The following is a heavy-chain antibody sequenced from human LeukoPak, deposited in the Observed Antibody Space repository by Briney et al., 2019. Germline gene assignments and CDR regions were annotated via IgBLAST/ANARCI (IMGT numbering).Heavy chain of an antibody. CDR3: AKDGPGNWNYGPDAFDI. J-gene: IGHJ3*02. D-gene: IGHD1-7*01. CDR1: GFTFSSYG. V-gene: IGHV3-33*06. Sequence: GGSLRLSCAASGFTFSSYGMHWVRQAPGKGLEWGAVIWYDGSNKYYAASAKGRFTISRDNSKNTLYLQMNSLRAEDTAVYYCAKDGPGNWNYGPDAFDIWGQGTMVTVSS. CDR2: IWYDGSNK.